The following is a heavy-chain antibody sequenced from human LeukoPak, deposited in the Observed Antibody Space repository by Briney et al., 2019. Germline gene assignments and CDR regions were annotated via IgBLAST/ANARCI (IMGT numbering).Heavy chain of an antibody. CDR2: ISSSGSTI. CDR3: ARDDPIVGASNDY. Sequence: GGSLRLSCAASGFTFSSYSMNWVRQAPGKGLEWVSYISSSGSTIYYADSVKGRFTISRDNAKNSLYLQMNSLRAEDTAVYYCARDDPIVGASNDYWGQGTLVTVSS. V-gene: IGHV3-48*04. CDR1: GFTFSSYS. D-gene: IGHD1-26*01. J-gene: IGHJ4*02.